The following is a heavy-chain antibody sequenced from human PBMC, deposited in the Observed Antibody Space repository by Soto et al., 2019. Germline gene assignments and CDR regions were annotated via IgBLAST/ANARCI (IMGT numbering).Heavy chain of an antibody. Sequence: ASVKVSCKASGYTFTSYYMHWVRQAPGQGLEWMGIINPSGGSTSYAQKFQGRVTMTRDTSTSTVYMELSSLRSEDTAVYYCARDSFAYCSSTSCSIVPAGWFDPWGQGTLVTVSS. J-gene: IGHJ5*02. V-gene: IGHV1-46*01. CDR2: INPSGGST. D-gene: IGHD2-2*01. CDR3: ARDSFAYCSSTSCSIVPAGWFDP. CDR1: GYTFTSYY.